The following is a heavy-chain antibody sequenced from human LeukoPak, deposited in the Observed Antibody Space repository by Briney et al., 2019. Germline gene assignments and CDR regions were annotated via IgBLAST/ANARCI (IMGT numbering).Heavy chain of an antibody. D-gene: IGHD3-9*01. CDR2: ISYDGSNK. Sequence: GGSLRLSCAASGFTFSSYGMHWVRQAPGKGLEWVAVISYDGSNKYYADSVKGRFTISRDNSKNTLYLQMISLRAEDTAVYYSARDQIGDILTGYYFYYYYGMDVWGQGTTVTVSS. CDR3: ARDQIGDILTGYYFYYYYGMDV. V-gene: IGHV3-30*03. J-gene: IGHJ6*02. CDR1: GFTFSSYG.